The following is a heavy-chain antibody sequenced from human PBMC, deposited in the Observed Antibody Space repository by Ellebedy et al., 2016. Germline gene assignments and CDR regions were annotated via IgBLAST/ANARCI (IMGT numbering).Heavy chain of an antibody. J-gene: IGHJ3*02. CDR1: GFTFSNYA. CDR2: ISGFSSST. CDR3: AKAVVELHAFDI. V-gene: IGHV3-23*01. D-gene: IGHD3-22*01. Sequence: GGSLRLSXVASGFTFSNYAMTWVRQAPGKGLEWVSTISGFSSSTFYADAVKGRFTIARDNSKSTLSLQMTSLRAEYTAVYYCAKAVVELHAFDIWGQGTIVTVSS.